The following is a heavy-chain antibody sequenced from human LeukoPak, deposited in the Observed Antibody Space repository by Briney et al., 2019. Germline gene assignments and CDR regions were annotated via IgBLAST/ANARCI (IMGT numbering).Heavy chain of an antibody. V-gene: IGHV3-23*01. D-gene: IGHD2-21*02. CDR3: AKSHHVTAIDY. Sequence: GGSLRLSCAASGFTFSSYSMNWVRQALGKGLEWVSAISGSGGSTYYADSVKGQFTISRDNSKNTLYLQMNSLRAEDTAVYYCAKSHHVTAIDYWGQGTLVTVSS. J-gene: IGHJ4*02. CDR1: GFTFSSYS. CDR2: ISGSGGST.